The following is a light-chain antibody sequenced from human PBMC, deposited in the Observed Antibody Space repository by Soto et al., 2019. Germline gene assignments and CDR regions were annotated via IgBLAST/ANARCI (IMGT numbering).Light chain of an antibody. Sequence: EIVLTQSPGTLSLSPGERATLSCRASERLSSVYLAWYQQRPGQPPRLLIYGVSSRATGIPDRFSGSGSGTDFTLTISSLEPEDFAVYYCQQRSNWPITFGQGTRLEI. CDR1: ERLSSVY. CDR3: QQRSNWPIT. CDR2: GVS. J-gene: IGKJ5*01. V-gene: IGKV3D-20*02.